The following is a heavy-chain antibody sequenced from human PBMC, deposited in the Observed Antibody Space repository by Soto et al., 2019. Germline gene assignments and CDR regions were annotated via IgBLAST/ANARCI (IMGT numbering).Heavy chain of an antibody. CDR3: ARVGRIAVAGFHFDY. D-gene: IGHD6-19*01. V-gene: IGHV1-18*01. Sequence: ASVKVSCKASGYSFTNYGITWVRQAPGQGFEWMGWISAYNGNTKYAQKLQGRVTMTTDASTSTAYLELRSLRSDDTAVYYCARVGRIAVAGFHFDYWGQGTLVTVSS. CDR2: ISAYNGNT. CDR1: GYSFTNYG. J-gene: IGHJ4*02.